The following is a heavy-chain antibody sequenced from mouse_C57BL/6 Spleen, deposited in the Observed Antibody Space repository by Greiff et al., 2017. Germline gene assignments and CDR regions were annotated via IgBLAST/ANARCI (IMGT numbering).Heavy chain of an antibody. Sequence: EVQLQESGPGLVKPSPSLSLTCSVTGYSITSGYYWNLIRQFPGNKLEWMGYISYDGSNNYNPSLKNRISFTRDTSKNPFFLKLNSVTTEDRATYYCAGGARYLDVWGTGTTVTVSS. J-gene: IGHJ1*03. CDR2: ISYDGSN. CDR3: AGGARYLDV. CDR1: GYSITSGYY. V-gene: IGHV3-6*01.